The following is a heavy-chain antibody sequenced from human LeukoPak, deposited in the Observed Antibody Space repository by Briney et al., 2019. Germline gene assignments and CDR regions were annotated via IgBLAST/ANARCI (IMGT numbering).Heavy chain of an antibody. J-gene: IGHJ5*02. CDR1: GGSISSYY. CDR2: IYTSGST. D-gene: IGHD4-17*01. Sequence: SETLSLTCTVSGGSISSYYWSWIRQPAGKGLEWIGRIYTSGSTTYNPSLKSRVTMSVNTSKSQFSLKLMSVTAADTAVYYCTRDTGTTGEVKFDPWGQGTLVTVSS. V-gene: IGHV4-4*07. CDR3: TRDTGTTGEVKFDP.